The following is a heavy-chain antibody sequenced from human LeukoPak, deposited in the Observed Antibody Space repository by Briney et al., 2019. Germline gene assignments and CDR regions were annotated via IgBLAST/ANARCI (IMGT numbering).Heavy chain of an antibody. CDR1: GFNFNVYS. Sequence: GSLRLSCAASGFNFNVYSMNWVRQAPGKGLEWVSYITSSSSTIYYADSVRGRFTISRDNAKRSVYLQLNNLRADDTAMYYCARSTEWFADYWGQGTLVTVSS. CDR2: ITSSSSTI. CDR3: ARSTEWFADY. V-gene: IGHV3-48*01. D-gene: IGHD3-3*01. J-gene: IGHJ4*02.